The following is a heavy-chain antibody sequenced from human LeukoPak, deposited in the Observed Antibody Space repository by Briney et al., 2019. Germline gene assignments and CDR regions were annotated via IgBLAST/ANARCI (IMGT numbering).Heavy chain of an antibody. CDR2: IIPNSGAT. CDR1: GYIFTAYH. J-gene: IGHJ3*02. V-gene: IGHV1-2*06. CDR3: ARGISGGFDI. D-gene: IGHD2-21*01. Sequence: ASVKVSCKPSGYIFTAYHLHWVRQAPGQGLEWMGRIIPNSGATNYAQNSQGRVTMTRDTSISTAYMELSRLSPDDTAVYYCARGISGGFDIWGQGTKVTVSS.